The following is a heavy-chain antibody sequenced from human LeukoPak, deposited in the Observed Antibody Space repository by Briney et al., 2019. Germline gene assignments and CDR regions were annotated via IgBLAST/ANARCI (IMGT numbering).Heavy chain of an antibody. J-gene: IGHJ6*02. D-gene: IGHD2-2*01. Sequence: GGSLRLSCAASGFTFSSYAMSWVRQAPGKGLEWVSYISSSGSTIYYADSVKGRFTISRDNAKNSLYLQMNSLRAEDTAVYCCARTDIVVVPAAYYGMDVWGQGTTVTVSS. CDR1: GFTFSSYA. V-gene: IGHV3-48*04. CDR3: ARTDIVVVPAAYYGMDV. CDR2: ISSSGSTI.